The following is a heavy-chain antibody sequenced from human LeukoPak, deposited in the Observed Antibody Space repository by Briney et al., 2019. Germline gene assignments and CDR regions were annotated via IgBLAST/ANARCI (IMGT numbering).Heavy chain of an antibody. J-gene: IGHJ4*02. CDR1: GDSISIYF. CDR2: MDYSGAT. CDR3: ARGVRWAGPGDY. Sequence: PSETLSLTCTVSGDSISIYFWTWIRQPPGKGLEWFGYMDYSGATNFNPSLKSRVSITLDMSKNQVSLRLSSVTAADTAVYYCARGVRWAGPGDYWGQGILVTVSS. D-gene: IGHD5-24*01. V-gene: IGHV4-59*01.